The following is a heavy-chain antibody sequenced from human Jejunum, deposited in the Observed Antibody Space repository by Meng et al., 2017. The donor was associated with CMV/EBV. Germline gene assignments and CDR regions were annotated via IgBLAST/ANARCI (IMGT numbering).Heavy chain of an antibody. Sequence: GFTFSAFAMGWVRQAPGKGLEWVSSVYYGGATNYADSVKGRFSISRDTSKDTLYLQLNDLRVEDTAVYYCAREGGGTIAPRDLDYWGQGTLVTVSS. CDR2: YYGGAT. D-gene: IGHD6-6*01. V-gene: IGHV3-23*01. CDR3: AREGGGTIAPRDLDY. J-gene: IGHJ4*02. CDR1: GFTFSAFA.